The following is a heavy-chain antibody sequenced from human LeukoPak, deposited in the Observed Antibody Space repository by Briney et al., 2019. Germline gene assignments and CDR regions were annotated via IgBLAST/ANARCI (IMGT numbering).Heavy chain of an antibody. CDR3: ARLGGGGLFDY. V-gene: IGHV4-59*12. CDR2: IYYSGST. D-gene: IGHD3-16*01. Sequence: SETLSLTCTVSGGSISSYYWSWIRQPPGKGLEWIGYIYYSGSTNYNPSLKSRVTISVDTSKNQFSLKLSSVTAADTAVYYCARLGGGGLFDYWGQGTLVTVSS. J-gene: IGHJ4*02. CDR1: GGSISSYY.